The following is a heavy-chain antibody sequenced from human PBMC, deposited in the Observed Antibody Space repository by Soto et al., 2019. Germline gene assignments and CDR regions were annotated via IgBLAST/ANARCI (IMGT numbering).Heavy chain of an antibody. CDR1: AGTFSSYA. Sequence: SVKVSCKDSAGTFSSYAISWVRQAPGQGLEWMGGIIPIFGTAHYAQKFQGRVTITADESTSTAHMELSSLRSEDTAVYYCAKGAAKSAVSGSNKYYGMDVWGQGTAVTVSS. J-gene: IGHJ6*02. CDR3: AKGAAKSAVSGSNKYYGMDV. V-gene: IGHV1-69*13. D-gene: IGHD6-19*01. CDR2: IIPIFGTA.